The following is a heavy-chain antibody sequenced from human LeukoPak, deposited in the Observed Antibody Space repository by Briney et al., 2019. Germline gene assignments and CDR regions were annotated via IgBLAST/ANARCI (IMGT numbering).Heavy chain of an antibody. D-gene: IGHD2-2*01. CDR1: GGSISSYY. CDR3: ARARPTIVVVPAARLGAFDI. Sequence: SETLSLTCTVSGGSISSYYWSWIRQPPGKGLEWIGYIYYSGSTNYKPSLKSRVTISVDTSKNQFSLKLSSVTAADTAVYYCARARPTIVVVPAARLGAFDIWGQGTMVTVSS. V-gene: IGHV4-59*01. CDR2: IYYSGST. J-gene: IGHJ3*02.